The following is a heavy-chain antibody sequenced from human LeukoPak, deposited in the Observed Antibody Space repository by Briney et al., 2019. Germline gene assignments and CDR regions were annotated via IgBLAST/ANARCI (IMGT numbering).Heavy chain of an antibody. CDR1: GFTFSSYS. CDR2: TRSKPNSYTT. V-gene: IGHV3-72*01. D-gene: IGHD3-9*01. CDR3: VREGEEGLRYFQNYYYYMDV. Sequence: GGSLRLSCAASGFTFSSYSMNWVRQAPGKGLEWVGRTRSKPNSYTTEYAASVKGRFTISRDDSKNSLYLQMNSPKTEDTAVYYCVREGEEGLRYFQNYYYYMDVWGKGTTVTVSS. J-gene: IGHJ6*03.